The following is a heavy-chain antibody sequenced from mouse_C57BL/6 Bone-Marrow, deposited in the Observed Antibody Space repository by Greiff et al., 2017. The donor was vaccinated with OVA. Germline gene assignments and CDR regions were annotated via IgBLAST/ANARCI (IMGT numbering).Heavy chain of an antibody. D-gene: IGHD1-1*01. Sequence: VQLQESGAELVKPGASVKMSCKASGYTFTSYWITWVKQRPGQGLEWIGDIYPGSGSTNYNEKFKSKATLTVDTSSSTAYMQLSSLTSEDSAVYYGARGRYDGSLDYWGQGTTLTVSS. CDR1: GYTFTSYW. CDR3: ARGRYDGSLDY. CDR2: IYPGSGST. J-gene: IGHJ2*01. V-gene: IGHV1-55*01.